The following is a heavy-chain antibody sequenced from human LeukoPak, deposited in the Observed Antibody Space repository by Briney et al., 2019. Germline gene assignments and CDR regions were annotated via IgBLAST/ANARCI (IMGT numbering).Heavy chain of an antibody. V-gene: IGHV4-59*01. CDR1: GGSISSYY. CDR2: IYYSGST. J-gene: IGHJ3*01. CDR3: SWDNTGQREALGR. Sequence: SETVSLTCTVSGGSISSYYCSWIRQPPGKGLGWIGYIYYSGSTNYNPSLKSRVTIPLDTSKNQFSLKLSSVSGARPAVYCGSWDNTGQREALGRRGQGTMVTLSS. D-gene: IGHD1-26*01.